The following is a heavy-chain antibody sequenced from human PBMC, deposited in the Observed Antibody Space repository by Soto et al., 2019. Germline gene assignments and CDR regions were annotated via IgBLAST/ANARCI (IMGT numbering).Heavy chain of an antibody. J-gene: IGHJ3*02. CDR3: ARGEWGSGFKPSAAFDI. Sequence: SQTLSLTFAISGDSVSSNSAAWNWIRQSPSRGLEWLGRTYYRSKWYNDYAVSVKSRITINPDTSKNQFSLQLNSVTPEDTAVYYCARGEWGSGFKPSAAFDIWGQGTRVTVSS. D-gene: IGHD6-19*01. V-gene: IGHV6-1*01. CDR2: TYYRSKWYN. CDR1: GDSVSSNSAA.